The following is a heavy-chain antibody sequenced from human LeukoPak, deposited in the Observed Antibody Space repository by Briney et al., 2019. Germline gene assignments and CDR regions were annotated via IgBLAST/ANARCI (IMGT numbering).Heavy chain of an antibody. J-gene: IGHJ4*02. CDR1: GYTFTSYD. CDR3: ASGYDGMIGFDY. Sequence: ASVKVSCKASGYTFTSYDINWVRQATGQGLEWMGWMNPNSGNTGYAQKFQGRVTMTRNTSISTAYMELSSLRSEDTAVYYCASGYDGMIGFDYWGQGTLVTVSS. V-gene: IGHV1-8*01. CDR2: MNPNSGNT. D-gene: IGHD4-23*01.